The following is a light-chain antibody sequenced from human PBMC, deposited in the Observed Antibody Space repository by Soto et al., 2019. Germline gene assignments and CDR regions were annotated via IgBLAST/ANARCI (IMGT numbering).Light chain of an antibody. Sequence: EIVMTQSPATLSVSPGERATLSCRASQSVSSNLAWYQQKPGQAPRLLIYGASTRATGIPARFSGSGSGTEFTLTISSLQSEYFALYYCQQYNNWPQTFGQGTKVEIK. CDR3: QQYNNWPQT. CDR1: QSVSSN. J-gene: IGKJ1*01. V-gene: IGKV3-15*01. CDR2: GAS.